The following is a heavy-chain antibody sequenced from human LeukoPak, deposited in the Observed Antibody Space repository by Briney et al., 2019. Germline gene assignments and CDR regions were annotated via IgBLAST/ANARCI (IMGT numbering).Heavy chain of an antibody. J-gene: IGHJ4*02. Sequence: GESLRLSCAASGFTFNDYYMTWIRQAPGQGLEWISYISTSAGTIYYADSVKGRFTISRDNAKNSLYLQMNSLRAEDTAVYYCARDAIDSSGFDFDYWGQGTLVTVSS. V-gene: IGHV3-11*01. CDR2: ISTSAGTI. CDR1: GFTFNDYY. D-gene: IGHD3-22*01. CDR3: ARDAIDSSGFDFDY.